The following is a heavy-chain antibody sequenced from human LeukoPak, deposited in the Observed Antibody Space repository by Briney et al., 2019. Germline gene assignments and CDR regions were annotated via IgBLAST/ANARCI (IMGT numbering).Heavy chain of an antibody. Sequence: GESLKISCKASGYKFTDYWIVWVRQMPGQGLECMGIIFPGDSDTRYRPSFQGQVTISADKSINTAYLQWSSLKASYTAMYYCSRHDGGGGSSYDFDIWGQGTMVTVSS. CDR2: IFPGDSDT. D-gene: IGHD6-13*01. V-gene: IGHV5-51*01. CDR1: GYKFTDYW. J-gene: IGHJ3*02. CDR3: SRHDGGGGSSYDFDI.